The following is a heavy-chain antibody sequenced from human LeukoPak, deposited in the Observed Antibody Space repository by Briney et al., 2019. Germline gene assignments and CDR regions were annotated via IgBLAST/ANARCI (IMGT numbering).Heavy chain of an antibody. D-gene: IGHD6-19*01. J-gene: IGHJ3*02. CDR3: ARDLVAVTGRGDTFDI. Sequence: EASVKVSCKASGSAFTYYGFSWVRQAAGQGLEWVGWISVYNGNSDYALKFQSRVTMTTDKSTSTVYMELRSLTSDDTAVYYCARDLVAVTGRGDTFDIWGQGTMVTVSS. V-gene: IGHV1-18*01. CDR1: GSAFTYYG. CDR2: ISVYNGNS.